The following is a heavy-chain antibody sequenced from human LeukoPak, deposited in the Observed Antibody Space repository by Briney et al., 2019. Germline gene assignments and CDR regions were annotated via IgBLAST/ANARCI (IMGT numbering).Heavy chain of an antibody. V-gene: IGHV3-11*04. Sequence: GGSLRLSCAASVFTFCDYYLSWIRQASGTGLEWVSHISSSGSHIYYADSVKGRFTISRDNAKNSLYLEMNSQIAEDTAVYYCARGARGYRYGSRFEYWGQGTLVTVSS. CDR2: ISSSGSHI. J-gene: IGHJ4*02. D-gene: IGHD5-18*01. CDR1: VFTFCDYY. CDR3: ARGARGYRYGSRFEY.